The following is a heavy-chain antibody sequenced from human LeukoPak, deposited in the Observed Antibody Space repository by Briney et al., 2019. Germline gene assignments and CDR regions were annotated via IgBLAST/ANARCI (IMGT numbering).Heavy chain of an antibody. CDR1: GGTFSSYA. V-gene: IGHV1-69*13. CDR3: ARDLVYSSSWRTDGGYYFDY. CDR2: IIPIFGTA. D-gene: IGHD6-13*01. J-gene: IGHJ4*02. Sequence: GASVKASCKASGGTFSSYAISWVRQAPGQGLEWMGGIIPIFGTANYAQKFQGRVTITADESTSTAYMELSSLRSEDTAVYYCARDLVYSSSWRTDGGYYFDYWGQGTLVTVSS.